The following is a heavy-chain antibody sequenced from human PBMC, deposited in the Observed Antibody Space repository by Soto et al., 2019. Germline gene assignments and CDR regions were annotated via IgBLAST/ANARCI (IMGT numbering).Heavy chain of an antibody. CDR2: IYWDDNK. CDR3: AHSECIGGSCYQIFDY. Sequence: QITLKESGPTLVKPTQTLTLTCTFSGFSLSTSGVGVGWIRQPPGKALEWLALIYWDDNKRYSPSLKSRLTITKDTSKNLVVLTMTNMDAVDTATYYCAHSECIGGSCYQIFDYWGQGTLVTVSS. D-gene: IGHD2-15*01. V-gene: IGHV2-5*02. CDR1: GFSLSTSGVG. J-gene: IGHJ4*02.